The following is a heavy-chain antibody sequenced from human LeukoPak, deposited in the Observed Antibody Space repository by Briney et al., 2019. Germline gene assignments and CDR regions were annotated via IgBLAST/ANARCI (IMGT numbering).Heavy chain of an antibody. J-gene: IGHJ5*02. Sequence: SETLSLTCAVYGGSFSGYYWSWICQPPGKGLEWIGEINHSGSTNYNPSLKSRVTISVDTSKNQFSLKLSSVTAADTAVYYCARGGIQLWLRNWFDPWGQGTLVTVSS. D-gene: IGHD5-18*01. CDR2: INHSGST. V-gene: IGHV4-34*01. CDR1: GGSFSGYY. CDR3: ARGGIQLWLRNWFDP.